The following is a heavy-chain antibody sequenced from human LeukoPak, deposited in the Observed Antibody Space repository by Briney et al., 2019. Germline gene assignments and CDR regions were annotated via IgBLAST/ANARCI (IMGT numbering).Heavy chain of an antibody. Sequence: GGSLRLSCAASGFTFSSYSMNWVRQAPGKGLEWVSYYADSVKGRFTISRDNAKNSLYLQMNSLRAEDTAVYYCARDWDSGYDWYYFDYWGQGTLVTVSS. V-gene: IGHV3-48*04. D-gene: IGHD5-12*01. CDR1: GFTFSSYS. CDR3: ARDWDSGYDWYYFDY. J-gene: IGHJ4*02.